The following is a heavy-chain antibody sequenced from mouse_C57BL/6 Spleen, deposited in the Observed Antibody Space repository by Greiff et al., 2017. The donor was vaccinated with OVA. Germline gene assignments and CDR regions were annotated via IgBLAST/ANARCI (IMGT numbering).Heavy chain of an antibody. CDR3: ALYGSTHYYAMYY. V-gene: IGHV5-17*01. J-gene: IGHJ4*01. D-gene: IGHD1-1*01. CDR1: GFTFSDYG. Sequence: EVQLVESGGGLVKPGGSLKLSCAASGFTFSDYGMHWVRQAPEKGLEWVAYISSGSSTIYDADTVKGRFTISRDNAKNTLFLQLTSLRSEDTAMYFCALYGSTHYYAMYYWGQGTSVTVSS. CDR2: ISSGSSTI.